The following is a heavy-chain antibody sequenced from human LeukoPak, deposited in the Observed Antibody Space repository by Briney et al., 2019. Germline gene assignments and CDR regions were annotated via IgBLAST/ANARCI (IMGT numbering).Heavy chain of an antibody. V-gene: IGHV4-31*03. CDR1: GGSISSGGYY. D-gene: IGHD5-12*01. Sequence: SSETLSLTCTVSGGSISSGGYYWSWIRQHPGKGLEWIGYIYYSGSTYYNPSLKSRATISVDTSKNQFSLKLSSVTAADTAVYYCAREGRGYDSRSELVGYWGQGTLVTVSS. J-gene: IGHJ4*02. CDR3: AREGRGYDSRSELVGY. CDR2: IYYSGST.